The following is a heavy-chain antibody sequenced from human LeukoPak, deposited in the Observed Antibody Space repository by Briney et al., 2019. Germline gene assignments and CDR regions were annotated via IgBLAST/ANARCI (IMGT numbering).Heavy chain of an antibody. V-gene: IGHV3-23*01. CDR3: AKRRQYTMIVVAIYQGGDYFDY. D-gene: IGHD3-22*01. CDR2: ISGSGGST. Sequence: GSLRLSCAASGFTFSSYGMSWVRQAPGKGLEWVSAISGSGGSTYYADSVKGRYTISRDNSKNTLYLQMNSLRAEDTAVYYCAKRRQYTMIVVAIYQGGDYFDYWGQGTLVTVSS. J-gene: IGHJ4*02. CDR1: GFTFSSYG.